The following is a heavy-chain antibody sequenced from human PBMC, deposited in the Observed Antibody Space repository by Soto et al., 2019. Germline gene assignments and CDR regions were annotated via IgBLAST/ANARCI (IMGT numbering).Heavy chain of an antibody. Sequence: SETLSLACTVSGASISSNTYYWAWIRRPPGKGLEWIGYIYYSGSTNYNPSLKSRVTISVDTSKNQFSLKLSSVTAADTAVYYCARMWSGYNAHWGQGTLVTVSS. V-gene: IGHV4-61*05. J-gene: IGHJ4*02. CDR2: IYYSGST. D-gene: IGHD6-25*01. CDR1: GASISSNTYY. CDR3: ARMWSGYNAH.